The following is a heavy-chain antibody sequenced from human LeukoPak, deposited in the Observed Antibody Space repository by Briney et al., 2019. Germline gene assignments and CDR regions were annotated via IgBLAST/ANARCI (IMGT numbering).Heavy chain of an antibody. CDR1: GFTFSSYA. V-gene: IGHV3-23*01. Sequence: GGSLRLSCAASGFTFSSYAMSWVRQAPGKGLEWVSAISGSGGSTYYVDSVKGRFTISRDNSKNTLYLQIHSLRAEDTAVFYCAKDPGNGMDYFDYGGQGTLVTVS. CDR2: ISGSGGST. D-gene: IGHD3-10*01. CDR3: AKDPGNGMDYFDY. J-gene: IGHJ4*02.